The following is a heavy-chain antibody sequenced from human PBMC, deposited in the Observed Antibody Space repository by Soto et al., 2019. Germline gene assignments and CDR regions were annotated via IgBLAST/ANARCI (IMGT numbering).Heavy chain of an antibody. J-gene: IGHJ4*02. CDR3: ARGRLRLGELSFRPNYFDY. CDR2: INHSGST. V-gene: IGHV4-34*01. Sequence: SETLSLTCAVYGGSFSGYYWSWIRQPPGKGLEWIGEINHSGSTNYNPSLKSRVTISVDTSKNQSSLKLSSVTAADTAVYYCARGRLRLGELSFRPNYFDYWGQGTLVTVSS. D-gene: IGHD3-16*02. CDR1: GGSFSGYY.